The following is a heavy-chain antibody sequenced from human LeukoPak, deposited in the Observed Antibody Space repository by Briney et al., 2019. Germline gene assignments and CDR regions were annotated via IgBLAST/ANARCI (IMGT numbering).Heavy chain of an antibody. V-gene: IGHV3-20*04. CDR2: IDRNGDST. Sequence: GGSLRLSCAASGFTFDDYGMSWVRQAPGKGLEWVSGIDRNGDSTGYADSVEGRFTISRDNAKNSLYLQMDSLRAEDTAVYYCARAGDMIVGTFDIWGQGTMIIVSS. J-gene: IGHJ3*02. D-gene: IGHD3-22*01. CDR1: GFTFDDYG. CDR3: ARAGDMIVGTFDI.